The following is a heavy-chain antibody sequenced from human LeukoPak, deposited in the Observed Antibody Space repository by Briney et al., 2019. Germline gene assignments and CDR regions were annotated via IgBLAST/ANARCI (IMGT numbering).Heavy chain of an antibody. CDR2: ISSSSSYI. V-gene: IGHV3-21*01. CDR1: GFTFSSYS. J-gene: IGHJ4*02. CDR3: AREVLWFGELKGDTDY. Sequence: GGSLRLSCAASGFTFSSYSMNWVRQAPGKGLEWVSSISSSSSYIYYAGSVKGRFTISRDNAKNSLYLQMNSLRAEDTAVYYCAREVLWFGELKGDTDYWGQGTLVTVSS. D-gene: IGHD3-10*01.